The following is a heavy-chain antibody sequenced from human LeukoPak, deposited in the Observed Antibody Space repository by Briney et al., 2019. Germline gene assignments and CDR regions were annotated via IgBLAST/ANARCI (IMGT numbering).Heavy chain of an antibody. CDR2: IKQDGSEK. J-gene: IGHJ6*03. V-gene: IGHV3-7*01. CDR1: GFTFSSYW. CDR3: ARKYSSGWFDYYYYMDV. D-gene: IGHD6-19*01. Sequence: QPGGSLRLSCAASGFTFSSYWMSWVRQAPGKGLEWVANIKQDGSEKYYVDSVKGRFTISRDNAKNSLYLQMNSLRAEDTAVYYCARKYSSGWFDYYYYMDVWGKGTTVTVSS.